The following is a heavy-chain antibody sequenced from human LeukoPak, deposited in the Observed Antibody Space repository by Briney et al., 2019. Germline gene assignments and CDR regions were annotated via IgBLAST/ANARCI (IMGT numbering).Heavy chain of an antibody. J-gene: IGHJ4*02. CDR2: IYYSGNT. CDR3: ANTLLTGYSSGWYSDY. Sequence: SETLSLTCTVSGGSISSYYWSWIRQPPGKGLEWIGYIYYSGNTNYNPSLKSRVTISVDKPKNQFSLKLSSVTAADTAVYYCANTLLTGYSSGWYSDYWGQGTLVTVSS. D-gene: IGHD6-19*01. V-gene: IGHV4-59*01. CDR1: GGSISSYY.